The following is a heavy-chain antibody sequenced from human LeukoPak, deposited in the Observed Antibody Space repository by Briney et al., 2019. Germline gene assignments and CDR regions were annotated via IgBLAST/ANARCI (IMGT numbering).Heavy chain of an antibody. J-gene: IGHJ4*02. V-gene: IGHV3-30-3*01. CDR3: ATEEFDY. CDR2: ISYDGSNK. Sequence: GSLRLSCAASGFTFSSYAMHWVRQAPGKGLEWVAVISYDGSNKYYADSVKGRFTISRDNSKNTLYLQMNSLRAEDTAVYYCATEEFDYWGQGTLVTVSS. CDR1: GFTFSSYA.